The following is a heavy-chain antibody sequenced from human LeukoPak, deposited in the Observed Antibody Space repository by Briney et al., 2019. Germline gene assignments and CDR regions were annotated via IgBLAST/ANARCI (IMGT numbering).Heavy chain of an antibody. CDR1: GGSISGSSYY. CDR3: ASGPGYSSSWYAWFDP. Sequence: SETLSLTCTVSGGSISGSSYYWGWIRQPPGKGLEWIGSIYYSGSTYYNPSLKSRVTISVDTSKNQFSLKLSSVTAADTAVYYCASGPGYSSSWYAWFDPWGQGTLVTVSS. J-gene: IGHJ5*02. D-gene: IGHD6-13*01. CDR2: IYYSGST. V-gene: IGHV4-39*07.